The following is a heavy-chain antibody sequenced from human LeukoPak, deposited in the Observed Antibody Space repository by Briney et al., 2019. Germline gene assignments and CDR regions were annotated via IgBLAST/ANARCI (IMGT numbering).Heavy chain of an antibody. D-gene: IGHD3-10*01. V-gene: IGHV4-34*01. CDR2: INHSGST. CDR3: ARVRMVRGVNHFDY. J-gene: IGHJ4*02. CDR1: GGSFSGYY. Sequence: SETLSLTCAVYGGSFSGYYWNWNRQPPGKGLEWIGEINHSGSTNYNPSLKSRVTISVDTSKNQFSPKLSSVTAADTAVYYCARVRMVRGVNHFDYWGQGTLVTVSS.